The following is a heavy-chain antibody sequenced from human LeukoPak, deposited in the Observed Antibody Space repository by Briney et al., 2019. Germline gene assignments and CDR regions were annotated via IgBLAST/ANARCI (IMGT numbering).Heavy chain of an antibody. CDR3: AMKQWLAPPPDS. J-gene: IGHJ4*02. CDR2: INTDGTVT. D-gene: IGHD6-19*01. V-gene: IGHV3-74*01. Sequence: RTGGSLRLSCAASGFTFSKYWMLWVRQAPGKGLESVSRINTDGTVTTYADSVKGRFTVSRDNADNTMFLQMNSVRDEDTAVYYCAMKQWLAPPPDSWGQGTPVTVSS. CDR1: GFTFSKYW.